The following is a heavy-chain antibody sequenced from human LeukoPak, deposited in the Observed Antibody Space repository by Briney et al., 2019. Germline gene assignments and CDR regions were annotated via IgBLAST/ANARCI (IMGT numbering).Heavy chain of an antibody. V-gene: IGHV1-18*01. CDR2: ISAYNGNT. Sequence: ASVTVSFTASGYTFTIYGISWVRQAPGQGLEGMGWISAYNGNTNYAQKLQGRVTMTTDTSTSTAYMELRSLRSDDTAVYYCARDADPGEPNYYYGMDVWGQGTTVTVSS. D-gene: IGHD7-27*01. CDR1: GYTFTIYG. J-gene: IGHJ6*02. CDR3: ARDADPGEPNYYYGMDV.